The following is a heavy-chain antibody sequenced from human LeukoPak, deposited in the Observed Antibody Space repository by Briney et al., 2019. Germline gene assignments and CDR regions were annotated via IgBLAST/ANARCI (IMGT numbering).Heavy chain of an antibody. CDR2: IYYSGST. D-gene: IGHD3-3*01. CDR1: GGSISSSSYY. V-gene: IGHV4-39*01. J-gene: IGHJ4*02. Sequence: PSETLSLTCTVSGGSISSSSYYWGWVRQPPGKGLEWIGSIYYSGSTYYNPSLKSRVTISVDTSKNQFSLKLSSVTAADTAVYYCARHVYDFWSSNFDYWGQGTLVTVSS. CDR3: ARHVYDFWSSNFDY.